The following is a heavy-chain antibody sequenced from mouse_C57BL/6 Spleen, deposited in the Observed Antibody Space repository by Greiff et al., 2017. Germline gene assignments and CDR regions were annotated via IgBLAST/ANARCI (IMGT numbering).Heavy chain of an antibody. D-gene: IGHD1-1*01. J-gene: IGHJ4*01. Sequence: VQLQESDAELVKPGASVKISCKVSGYTFTDHTIHWMKQRPEQGLEWIGYIYPRDGSTKYNEKFKGKATLTADKSSSTAYMQLNSLTSEDSAVYVCARSYDYGSSPYAMDYWGQGTSVTVSS. CDR1: GYTFTDHT. CDR3: ARSYDYGSSPYAMDY. CDR2: IYPRDGST. V-gene: IGHV1-78*01.